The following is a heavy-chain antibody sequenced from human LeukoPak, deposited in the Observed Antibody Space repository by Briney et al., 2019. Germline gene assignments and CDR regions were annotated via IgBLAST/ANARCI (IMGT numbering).Heavy chain of an antibody. J-gene: IGHJ4*02. V-gene: IGHV3-7*01. D-gene: IGHD6-13*01. CDR1: GFYFSNYW. CDR2: IKQDGSET. CDR3: ATITWYSTSWYFDA. Sequence: PGGSLRLSCAASGFYFSNYWMSWVRQAPGKGLEWVANIKQDGSETYYLDSVRGRFTISKDNSKNSLHLQMNSLRAEDTAVYYCATITWYSTSWYFDAWGQGTLVTVSS.